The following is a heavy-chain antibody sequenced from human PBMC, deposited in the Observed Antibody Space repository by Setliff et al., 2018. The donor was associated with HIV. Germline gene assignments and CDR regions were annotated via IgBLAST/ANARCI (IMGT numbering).Heavy chain of an antibody. CDR2: IYISGTT. D-gene: IGHD2-15*01. V-gene: IGHV4-4*09. Sequence: SETLSLTCTVPGGSISTSYWNWIRQPPGKGLEWIAYIYISGTTNYNPSLKSRVTISLGTSRNQFSLKLGSVTAADTAMYYCAREHCSGGSCNGFDIWGQGTMVTVSS. CDR1: GGSISTSY. CDR3: AREHCSGGSCNGFDI. J-gene: IGHJ3*02.